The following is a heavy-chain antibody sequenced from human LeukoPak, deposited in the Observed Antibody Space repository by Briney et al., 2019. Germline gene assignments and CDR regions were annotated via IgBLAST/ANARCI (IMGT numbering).Heavy chain of an antibody. Sequence: GSSVKVSCKAPGGTFSSYAISWVRQAPGQGLEWMGGIIPIFGTANYAQKFQGRVTITTDESTSTAYMELSSLRSEDTAVYYCARAHWKDIEVVPAAMAYYYYYMDVWGKGTTVTVSS. CDR2: IIPIFGTA. CDR1: GGTFSSYA. CDR3: ARAHWKDIEVVPAAMAYYYYYMDV. J-gene: IGHJ6*03. V-gene: IGHV1-69*05. D-gene: IGHD2-2*01.